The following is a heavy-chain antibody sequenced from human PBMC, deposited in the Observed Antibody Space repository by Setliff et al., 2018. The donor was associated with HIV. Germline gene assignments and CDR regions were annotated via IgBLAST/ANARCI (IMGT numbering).Heavy chain of an antibody. Sequence: ASVKVSCKASGYTFVSYGISWVRQAPGQGLEWMGWISANNGKTKYAQNFQGRVTMTRDTSISTAYMDLSSLTSDDTAVYYCALASIVSTARWNHWGRGTLVTVSS. CDR2: ISANNGKT. D-gene: IGHD1-26*01. CDR1: GYTFVSYG. CDR3: ALASIVSTARWNH. V-gene: IGHV1-18*01. J-gene: IGHJ5*02.